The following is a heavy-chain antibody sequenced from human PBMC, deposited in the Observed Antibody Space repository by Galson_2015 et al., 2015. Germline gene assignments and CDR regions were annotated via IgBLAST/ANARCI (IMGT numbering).Heavy chain of an antibody. J-gene: IGHJ4*02. V-gene: IGHV3-23*01. Sequence: SLRLSCAASGFTFSSYAMSWVRQAPGKGLEWVSAISGSGGSTYYADSVKGRFTISRDNSKNTLYPQMNSLRAEDTAVYYCANYGKRPLEFGELYFWGQGTLVTVSA. CDR1: GFTFSSYA. CDR2: ISGSGGST. D-gene: IGHD3-10*01. CDR3: ANYGKRPLEFGELYF.